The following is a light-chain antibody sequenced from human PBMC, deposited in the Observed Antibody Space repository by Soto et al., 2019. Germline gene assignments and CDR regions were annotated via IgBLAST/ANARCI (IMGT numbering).Light chain of an antibody. CDR2: DVT. CDR3: SSYKTSSSYV. V-gene: IGLV2-14*01. Sequence: QSALTQPASVSGSPGQSITISCTGTSSDVGGYIYVSWYQQHPGKAPKLMIYDVTSRPSGVSYRFSGSKSGNTASLTISGLQAEEEADYYCSSYKTSSSYVLGTGTKVT. J-gene: IGLJ1*01. CDR1: SSDVGGYIY.